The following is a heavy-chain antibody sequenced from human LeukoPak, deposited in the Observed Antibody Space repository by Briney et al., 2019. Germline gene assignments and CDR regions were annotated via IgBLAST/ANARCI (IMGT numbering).Heavy chain of an antibody. Sequence: ASMKVSCKVSGYTFTSYDINWVRQATGQGLEWMGWISAYNGNTNYAQKLQGRVTTTTDTSTSTAYMELRSLRSDDTAVYYCAREVIAAAGTGDYWGQGTLVTVSS. CDR1: GYTFTSYD. J-gene: IGHJ4*02. D-gene: IGHD6-13*01. CDR2: ISAYNGNT. CDR3: AREVIAAAGTGDY. V-gene: IGHV1-18*01.